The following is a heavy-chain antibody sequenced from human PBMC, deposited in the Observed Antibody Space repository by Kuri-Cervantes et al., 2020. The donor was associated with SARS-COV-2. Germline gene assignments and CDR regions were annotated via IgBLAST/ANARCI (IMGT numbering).Heavy chain of an antibody. CDR3: ATQGTIYYYDTL. Sequence: GESLKISCAASGFTFSSYWMHWVRQAPGKGLVWVSRINSDGSSTSYADSVKGRFTISRDNAKNTLYLQMNSLRAEDTVVYYCATQGTIYYYDTLWGQGTLVTVSS. D-gene: IGHD3-22*01. V-gene: IGHV3-74*01. CDR1: GFTFSSYW. CDR2: INSDGSST. J-gene: IGHJ4*02.